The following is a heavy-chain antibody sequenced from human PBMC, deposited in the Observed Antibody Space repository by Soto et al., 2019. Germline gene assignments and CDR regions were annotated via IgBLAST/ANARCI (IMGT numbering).Heavy chain of an antibody. CDR3: AREGIWFGELFPPTLPWYFDI. CDR2: IIPIFGTA. V-gene: IGHV1-69*13. D-gene: IGHD3-10*01. CDR1: GGTFSSYA. Sequence: SVKVSCKASGGTFSSYAIGWVRQAPGQGLEWMGGIIPIFGTANYAQKFQGRVTITADESTSTAYMELSSLRSEDTAVYYCAREGIWFGELFPPTLPWYFDIWGRGTLVTVSS. J-gene: IGHJ2*01.